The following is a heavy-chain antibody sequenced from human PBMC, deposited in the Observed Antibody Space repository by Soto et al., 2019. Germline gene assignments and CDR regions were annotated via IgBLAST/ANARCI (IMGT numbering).Heavy chain of an antibody. V-gene: IGHV3-30-3*01. CDR1: GFTFSSYA. Sequence: GGSLRLSCAASGFTFSSYAMHWVRQAPGKGLEWVAVISYDGSNKYYADSGKGRFTISGDNSKNTLYLQMNSLRAEDTAVYYCARDSFRSIAAEPRSAFDIWGQGTMVTVSS. D-gene: IGHD6-13*01. CDR3: ARDSFRSIAAEPRSAFDI. J-gene: IGHJ3*02. CDR2: ISYDGSNK.